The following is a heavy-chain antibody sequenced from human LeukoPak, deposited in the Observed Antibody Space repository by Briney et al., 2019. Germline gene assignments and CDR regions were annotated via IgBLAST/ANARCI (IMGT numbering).Heavy chain of an antibody. J-gene: IGHJ4*02. CDR2: ISGSGGST. V-gene: IGHV3-23*01. Sequence: AISGSGGSTYYADSVKGRFTISRDNSKNTLYLQMNSLRAEDTAMYYRVRDGRDNGYDFDNWGQGNLVIVSS. D-gene: IGHD5-12*01. CDR3: VRDGRDNGYDFDN.